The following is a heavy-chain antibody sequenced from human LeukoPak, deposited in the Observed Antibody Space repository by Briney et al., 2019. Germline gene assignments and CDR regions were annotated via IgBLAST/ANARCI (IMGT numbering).Heavy chain of an antibody. CDR2: ISGYNDDT. CDR3: ARDLVFYARLQVVPAARIRFDY. V-gene: IGHV1-18*01. D-gene: IGHD2-2*01. J-gene: IGHJ4*02. Sequence: ASVKVSCKASGYTFTSFGISRVRQAPGQGLEWMGWISGYNDDTNYAHKLQDRLTMTTNTSTGTAYMELRSLRSGDTAVYYCARDLVFYARLQVVPAARIRFDYWGQGTLVTVSS. CDR1: GYTFTSFG.